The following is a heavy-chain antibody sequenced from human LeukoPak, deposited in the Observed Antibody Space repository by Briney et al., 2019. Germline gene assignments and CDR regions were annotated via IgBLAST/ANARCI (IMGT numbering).Heavy chain of an antibody. V-gene: IGHV4-39*01. Sequence: SETLSPTCTVSGGSISSSSYYWGWIRQPPGKGLEWIGSIYYSGSTYYNPSLKSRVTISVDTSKNQFSLKLSSVTAADTAVYYCARHSVAGRDYWGQGTLVTVSS. J-gene: IGHJ4*02. CDR1: GGSISSSSYY. D-gene: IGHD6-19*01. CDR2: IYYSGST. CDR3: ARHSVAGRDY.